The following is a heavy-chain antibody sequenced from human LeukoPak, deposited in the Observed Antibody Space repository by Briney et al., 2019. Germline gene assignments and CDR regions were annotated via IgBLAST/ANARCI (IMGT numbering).Heavy chain of an antibody. CDR2: ISNSGSII. CDR3: ARQIVGGFDI. Sequence: GGSLRLSCAASGFTLSRNAMNWMRQSPGKGLDWVSYISNSGSIIYYADSVKGRFTISRDNAKNSLYLQMNSLRAEDTAVYYCARQIVGGFDIWGQGTMVTVSS. CDR1: GFTLSRNA. D-gene: IGHD2-21*01. V-gene: IGHV3-48*04. J-gene: IGHJ3*02.